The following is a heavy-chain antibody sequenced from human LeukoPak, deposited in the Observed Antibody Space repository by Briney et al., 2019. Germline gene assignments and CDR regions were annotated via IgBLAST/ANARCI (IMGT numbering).Heavy chain of an antibody. Sequence: GGSLRLSCAASGFTFSNYWMSWVRQAPGKGLEWVANIKQDGSETYYVDSVKGRFIISRDNSKNTLYLQMNSLRAEDTAVYYCAKVIPMYSRTNWFDPWGQGTLVTVSS. CDR2: IKQDGSET. D-gene: IGHD6-13*01. CDR1: GFTFSNYW. J-gene: IGHJ5*02. V-gene: IGHV3-7*03. CDR3: AKVIPMYSRTNWFDP.